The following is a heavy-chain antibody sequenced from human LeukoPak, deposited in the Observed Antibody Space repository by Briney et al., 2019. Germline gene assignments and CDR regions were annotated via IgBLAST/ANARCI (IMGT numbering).Heavy chain of an antibody. CDR3: ASMRPAADDYDYVWGSYRSSDY. J-gene: IGHJ4*02. Sequence: PGGSLRLSCAASGFTFSSYEMNWVRQAPGKGLEWVSYISSSGSTIYYADSVNGRFTISRDNAKNSLYLQMHSLRAEDTAVYYCASMRPAADDYDYVWGSYRSSDYWGQGTLVTVSS. V-gene: IGHV3-48*03. CDR2: ISSSGSTI. D-gene: IGHD3-16*02. CDR1: GFTFSSYE.